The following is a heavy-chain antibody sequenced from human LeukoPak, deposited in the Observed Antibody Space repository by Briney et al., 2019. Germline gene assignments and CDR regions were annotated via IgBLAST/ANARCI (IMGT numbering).Heavy chain of an antibody. CDR2: ISGSGGST. J-gene: IGHJ5*02. D-gene: IGHD3-16*01. CDR3: AKEGVGFWGLFDP. CDR1: GFTFSSYA. Sequence: PGGTLRLSCAAYGFTFSSYAMSWVRQPPGKGLEWVSAISGSGGSTYYADSEKGRFTDSRDNSKNTLYLQMNSLRAEDTAVYYCAKEGVGFWGLFDPWGQGTLVTVSS. V-gene: IGHV3-23*01.